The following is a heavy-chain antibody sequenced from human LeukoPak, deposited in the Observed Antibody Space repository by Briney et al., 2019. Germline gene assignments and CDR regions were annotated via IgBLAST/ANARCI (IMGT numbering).Heavy chain of an antibody. D-gene: IGHD3-10*01. CDR1: GYTFTSYY. Sequence: ASVKVSCKASGYTFTSYYMHWVRQAPGQGLEWMGIINPSGGSTSYAQKFQGRVTMTTDTSTSTAYMELRSLRSDDTAVYYCARTPIKLWFGELSYFDYWGQGTLVTVSS. J-gene: IGHJ4*02. CDR3: ARTPIKLWFGELSYFDY. CDR2: INPSGGST. V-gene: IGHV1-46*01.